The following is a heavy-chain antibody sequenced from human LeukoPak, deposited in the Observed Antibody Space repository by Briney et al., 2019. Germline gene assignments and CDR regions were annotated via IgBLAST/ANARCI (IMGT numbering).Heavy chain of an antibody. Sequence: PSETLSLTCTASGGSISSHYWNWIRQPPGKGLEWIGYIYYSGSTNYNPSLKSRVTISVDTSKNQFSLKLSSVTAADTAVYYCASRIAAARIADDAFDIWGQGTMVTVSS. CDR3: ASRIAAARIADDAFDI. J-gene: IGHJ3*02. D-gene: IGHD6-13*01. CDR2: IYYSGST. V-gene: IGHV4-59*11. CDR1: GGSISSHY.